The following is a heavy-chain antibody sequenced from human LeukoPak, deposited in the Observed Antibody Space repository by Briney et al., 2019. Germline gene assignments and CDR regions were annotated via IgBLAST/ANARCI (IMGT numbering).Heavy chain of an antibody. CDR2: INPKRGGT. CDR1: GGTFRSYA. J-gene: IGHJ4*02. D-gene: IGHD3-10*01. CDR3: ARDPGEMYYYGSGSYDYFDY. V-gene: IGHV1-2*02. Sequence: ASVKVSCKASGGTFRSYAISWVRQAPGQGVEWMGWINPKRGGTNYAQKFQGRVTMTRDTSISTAYMELSRLRSDDTAVYYCARDPGEMYYYGSGSYDYFDYWGQGTLVTVSS.